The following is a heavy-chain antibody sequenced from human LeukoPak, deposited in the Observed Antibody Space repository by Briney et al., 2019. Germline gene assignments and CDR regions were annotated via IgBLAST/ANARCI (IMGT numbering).Heavy chain of an antibody. CDR3: AKEREDYYGSGSYYYYYYGMDV. CDR2: IYSGGST. Sequence: GGSLRLSCAASGFTVSSNYMSWVRQAPGKGLEWVSVIYSGGSTYYADSVKGRFTISRDNSKSALYLQMNSLRAEDTAVYYCAKEREDYYGSGSYYYYYYGMDVWGRGTTVTVSS. CDR1: GFTVSSNY. J-gene: IGHJ6*02. D-gene: IGHD3-10*01. V-gene: IGHV3-66*01.